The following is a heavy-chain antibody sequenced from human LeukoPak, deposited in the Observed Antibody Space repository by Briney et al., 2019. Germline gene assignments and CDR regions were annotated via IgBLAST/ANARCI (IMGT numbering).Heavy chain of an antibody. CDR1: GGSFSGYY. D-gene: IGHD3-9*01. CDR3: ARGLRYFDWLLFFGMDV. Sequence: PSETLSLTCAVYGGSFSGYYWSWIRQPPGKGLEWIGEINHSGSTNYNPSLKSRVTISVDTSKNQFSLKLSSVTAADTAVYYCARGLRYFDWLLFFGMDVWGQGTTVTVSS. CDR2: INHSGST. V-gene: IGHV4-34*01. J-gene: IGHJ6*02.